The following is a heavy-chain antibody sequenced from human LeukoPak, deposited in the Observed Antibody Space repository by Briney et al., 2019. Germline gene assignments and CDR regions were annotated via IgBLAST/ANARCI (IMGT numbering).Heavy chain of an antibody. CDR2: ISSSSSYI. D-gene: IGHD3-10*01. J-gene: IGHJ5*02. CDR1: GFTFSSYS. V-gene: IGHV3-21*01. Sequence: GGSLRLSCAASGFTFSSYSMNWVRQAPGKGLEWVSSISSSSSYIYHADSVKGRFTISRDNAKNSLYLQMNSLRAEDTAVYYCARDTQLGWFDPWGQGTLVTVSS. CDR3: ARDTQLGWFDP.